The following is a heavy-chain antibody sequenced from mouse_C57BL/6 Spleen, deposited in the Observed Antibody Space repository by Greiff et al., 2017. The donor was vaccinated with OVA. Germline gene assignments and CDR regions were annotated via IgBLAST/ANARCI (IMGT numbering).Heavy chain of an antibody. J-gene: IGHJ1*03. Sequence: QVQLQQSGAELVRPGASVTLSCKASGYTFTDYEMHWVKQTPVHGLEWIGAIDPETGGTAYNQKFKGKAILTADKSSSTAYMELRSLTSEDSAFYYCTREATVVAHWYFDVWGTGTTVTVSS. CDR1: GYTFTDYE. D-gene: IGHD1-1*01. V-gene: IGHV1-15*01. CDR2: IDPETGGT. CDR3: TREATVVAHWYFDV.